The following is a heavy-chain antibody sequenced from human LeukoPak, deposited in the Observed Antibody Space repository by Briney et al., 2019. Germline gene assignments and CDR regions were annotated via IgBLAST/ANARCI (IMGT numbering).Heavy chain of an antibody. CDR1: EYXFTDYW. J-gene: IGHJ2*01. CDR3: ARAARGTVSGLWYFDL. CDR2: ISPGDSNT. D-gene: IGHD4-17*01. Sequence: GESPKTSWHTFEYXFTDYWISCVRQMPGKGLEWMETISPGDSNTRYSPSYQGHVTISADKSINTSFLQWDSLKASDSAIYFCARAARGTVSGLWYFDLWGRGTLVTVSS. V-gene: IGHV5-51*01.